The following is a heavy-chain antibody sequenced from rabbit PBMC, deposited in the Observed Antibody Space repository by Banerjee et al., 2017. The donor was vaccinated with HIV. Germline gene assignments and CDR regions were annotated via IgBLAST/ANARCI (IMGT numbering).Heavy chain of an antibody. V-gene: IGHV1S7*01. Sequence: QLKETGGGLVQPGGSLTLSCKASGFDFSSYYMNWVRQAPGKGLEWIGRIYAGKGSSDYANWVNGRFTISSDSAQNTVDLQMNSLTAADTATYFCARGLYAGYAGYGYYFNLWGQGTLVTV. D-gene: IGHD7-1*01. CDR1: GFDFSSYY. CDR2: IYAGKGSS. CDR3: ARGLYAGYAGYGYYFNL. J-gene: IGHJ4*01.